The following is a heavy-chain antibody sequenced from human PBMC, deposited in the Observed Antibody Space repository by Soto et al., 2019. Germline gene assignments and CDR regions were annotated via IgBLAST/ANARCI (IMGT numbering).Heavy chain of an antibody. CDR2: IYPGDSDT. Sequence: GESLKISCKGSGYSFTSYWIGWVRQMPGKGLEWMGIIYPGDSDTRYSPSFQGQVTISADKSISTAYLQWSSLKASDTAMYYCGKAAAGVKFYWGGDVGGKGTRVTVSS. J-gene: IGHJ6*03. V-gene: IGHV5-51*01. CDR1: GYSFTSYW. CDR3: GKAAAGVKFYWGGDV. D-gene: IGHD6-13*01.